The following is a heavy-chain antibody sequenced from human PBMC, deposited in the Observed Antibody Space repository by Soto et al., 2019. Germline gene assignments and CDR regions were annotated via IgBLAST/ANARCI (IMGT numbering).Heavy chain of an antibody. CDR2: IYYRGNA. CDR1: DDSINSDKYY. D-gene: IGHD3-9*01. CDR3: ARLEGLATTSYYFDF. Sequence: PSETLSLTCSVSDDSINSDKYYWGWIRQPRGNGLEWIGSIYYRGNAYYNPSLQTRVTISLDKSRSQFSLKLNSVTAADSAVYFCARLEGLATTSYYFDFWGPGALVTVSS. J-gene: IGHJ4*02. V-gene: IGHV4-39*01.